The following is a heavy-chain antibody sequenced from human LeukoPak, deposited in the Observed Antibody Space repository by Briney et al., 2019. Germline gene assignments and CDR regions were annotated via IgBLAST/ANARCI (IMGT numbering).Heavy chain of an antibody. J-gene: IGHJ4*02. CDR3: ARDLPDPYLGIGIPDDY. CDR1: GGTFSSYA. V-gene: IGHV1-69*13. Sequence: SVKVSCKASGGTFSSYAISWVRQAPGQGLEWMGGIIPIFGTANYAQKFQGRVTITADESTSTAYMELSSLRSEDTAVYCCARDLPDPYLGIGIPDDYWGQGTLVTVSS. CDR2: IIPIFGTA. D-gene: IGHD7-27*01.